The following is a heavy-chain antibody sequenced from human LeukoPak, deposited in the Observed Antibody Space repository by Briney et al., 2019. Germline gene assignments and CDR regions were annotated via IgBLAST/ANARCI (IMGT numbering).Heavy chain of an antibody. CDR3: AKDHRGDFDY. D-gene: IGHD3-10*01. V-gene: IGHV3-23*01. J-gene: IGHJ4*02. CDR2: ISGSGGST. Sequence: PGGSLRLSCAASGFTFSSYAMSWVRQAPGKGLEWVSAISGSGGSTSYADSVKGRFTISRDSSRNTLFLQMNSLRAEDTAVYYCAKDHRGDFDYWGQGTLVTVSS. CDR1: GFTFSSYA.